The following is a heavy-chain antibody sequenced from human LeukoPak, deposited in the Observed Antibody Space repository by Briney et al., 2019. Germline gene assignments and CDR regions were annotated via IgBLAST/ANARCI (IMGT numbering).Heavy chain of an antibody. Sequence: PGGSLRLSCGASGFTFSTYSMNWVRQAPGKGLEWVSSISSSSSYIYYADSVKGRFTISRDSAKTSLYLQMNSLRAEDTAVYYCSRGLRGSGSPYYYYMDVWGKGTTVTVSS. CDR3: SRGLRGSGSPYYYYMDV. CDR1: GFTFSTYS. J-gene: IGHJ6*03. D-gene: IGHD3-10*01. V-gene: IGHV3-21*01. CDR2: ISSSSSYI.